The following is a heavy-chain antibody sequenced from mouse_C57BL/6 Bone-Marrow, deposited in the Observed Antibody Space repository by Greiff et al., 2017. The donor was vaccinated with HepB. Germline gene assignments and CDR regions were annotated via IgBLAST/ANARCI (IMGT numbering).Heavy chain of an antibody. Sequence: VQRVESGPGLVQPSQSLSITCTVSGFSLTSYGVHWVRQSPGKGLEWLGVIWSGGSTDYNAAFISRLSISKDNSKSQVFFKMNSLQADDTAIYYCARNRYGSSGGGYFDVWGTGTTVTVSS. CDR3: ARNRYGSSGGGYFDV. V-gene: IGHV2-2*01. D-gene: IGHD1-1*01. CDR1: GFSLTSYG. CDR2: IWSGGST. J-gene: IGHJ1*02.